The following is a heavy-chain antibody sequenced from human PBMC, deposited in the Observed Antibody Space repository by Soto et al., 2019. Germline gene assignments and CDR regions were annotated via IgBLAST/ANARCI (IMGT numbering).Heavy chain of an antibody. CDR3: AKLRVGGYSSGWYYGMDV. D-gene: IGHD6-19*01. CDR2: IYTSGST. Sequence: SEPLSLTCTVPGGSISSYYWSWIRQPAGKGLEWIGRIYTSGSTNYNPSLKSRVTMSVDTSKNQFSLKLSSVTAADTAVYYCAKLRVGGYSSGWYYGMDVWGQGTTVTVSS. V-gene: IGHV4-4*07. J-gene: IGHJ6*02. CDR1: GGSISSYY.